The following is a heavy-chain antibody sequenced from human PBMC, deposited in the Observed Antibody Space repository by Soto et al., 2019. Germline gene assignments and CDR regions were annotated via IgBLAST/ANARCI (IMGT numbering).Heavy chain of an antibody. V-gene: IGHV4-34*01. Sequence: PSETLSLTCAVYGGSFSGYYWSWIRQPPGKGVEWIGEINHSGSTNYNPSLKSRVTISVDTSKNQFSLKLSSVTAADTAVYYCARDPWLVLAFDIWGQGTMVTVSS. CDR2: INHSGST. CDR3: ARDPWLVLAFDI. D-gene: IGHD6-19*01. CDR1: GGSFSGYY. J-gene: IGHJ3*02.